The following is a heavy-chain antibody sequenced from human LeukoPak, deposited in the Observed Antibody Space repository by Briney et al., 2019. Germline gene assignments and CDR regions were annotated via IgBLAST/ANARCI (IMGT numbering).Heavy chain of an antibody. CDR1: GFTFSSYE. V-gene: IGHV3-7*01. D-gene: IGHD3-10*01. CDR2: IKQDGSEK. J-gene: IGHJ4*02. Sequence: GGSLRLSCAASGFTFSSYEMNWVRQAPGKGLEWVANIKQDGSEKYFVDSVKGRFTISRDNAKNSLYLQMNSLRVEDTAVYYCAKVAKYYYGSETYYFFEHWGQGTPVTASS. CDR3: AKVAKYYYGSETYYFFEH.